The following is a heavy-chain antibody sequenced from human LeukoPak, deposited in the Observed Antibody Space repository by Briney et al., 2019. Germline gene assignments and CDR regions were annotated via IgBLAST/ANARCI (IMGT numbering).Heavy chain of an antibody. V-gene: IGHV5-51*01. Sequence: GESLKISCQGSGYSFTNYWIGWVRQMPGKGLEWMGIIYPADSDTRYSPSFRGQVTISADKSTSTAYLQWSSLRASDTAMYYCAIQERYCSGGSCYPEYWGQGTLVTVSS. CDR1: GYSFTNYW. J-gene: IGHJ4*02. CDR2: IYPADSDT. D-gene: IGHD2-15*01. CDR3: AIQERYCSGGSCYPEY.